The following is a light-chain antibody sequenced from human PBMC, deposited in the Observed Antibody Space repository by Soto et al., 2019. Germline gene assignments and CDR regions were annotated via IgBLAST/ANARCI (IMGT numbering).Light chain of an antibody. Sequence: EIVLTQSPGTLSLSPGERATLSCRASQSVSSSCLAWYQQKPGQAPRLLIYGASSRATGIPDRFSGSGSGTDFTLTISRLEPEDFAVYYCQQYGSSPRNTFGQGTKLEIK. V-gene: IGKV3-20*01. CDR2: GAS. CDR1: QSVSSSC. CDR3: QQYGSSPRNT. J-gene: IGKJ2*01.